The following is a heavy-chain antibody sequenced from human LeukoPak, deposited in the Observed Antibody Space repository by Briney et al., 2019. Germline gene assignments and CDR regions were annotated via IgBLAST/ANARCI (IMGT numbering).Heavy chain of an antibody. Sequence: ASVKVSCKASGYTFTSYDINWVRQATGQGLEWMGGIIPIFGTANYAQKFQGRVTITADESTSTAYMELSSLRSEDTAVYYCARVGGGRGYYFDYWGQGTLVTVSS. V-gene: IGHV1-69*13. J-gene: IGHJ4*02. CDR2: IIPIFGTA. CDR1: GYTFTSYD. CDR3: ARVGGGRGYYFDY. D-gene: IGHD3-16*01.